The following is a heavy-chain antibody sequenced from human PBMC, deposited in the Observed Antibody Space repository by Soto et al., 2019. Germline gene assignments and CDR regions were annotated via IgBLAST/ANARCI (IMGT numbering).Heavy chain of an antibody. J-gene: IGHJ4*02. Sequence: GPSVKVSCKASGYTFTSYAMHWVRQAPGQRLEWMGWINAGNGNTKYSQKFQGRVTITRDTSASTAYMELSSLRSEDTAVYYCARAELGRVTVTIFDYWGQGTLVTVSS. CDR3: ARAELGRVTVTIFDY. CDR2: INAGNGNT. CDR1: GYTFTSYA. V-gene: IGHV1-3*01. D-gene: IGHD4-17*01.